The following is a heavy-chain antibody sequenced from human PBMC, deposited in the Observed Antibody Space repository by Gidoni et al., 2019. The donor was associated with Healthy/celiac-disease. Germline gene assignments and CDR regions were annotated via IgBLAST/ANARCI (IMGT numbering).Heavy chain of an antibody. CDR2: IKSKTDGGTT. V-gene: IGHV3-15*01. CDR1: GFTFSHAW. CDR3: TTTNTPIPKIEYSSSGYFDY. J-gene: IGHJ4*02. Sequence: EVQLVESGGGLVKPGGSLRLSCAASGFTFSHAWMRWVRQAPGKGLEWVGRIKSKTDGGTTDYAAPVKGRFTISRDDSKNTLYLQMNSLKTEDTAVYYCTTTNTPIPKIEYSSSGYFDYWGQGTLVTVSS. D-gene: IGHD6-6*01.